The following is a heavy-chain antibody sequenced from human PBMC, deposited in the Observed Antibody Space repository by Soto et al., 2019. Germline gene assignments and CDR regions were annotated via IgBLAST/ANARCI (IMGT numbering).Heavy chain of an antibody. CDR2: IYPGDSDT. J-gene: IGHJ4*02. CDR3: ARRPKIAARLHYFDY. CDR1: GYSFTSYW. V-gene: IGHV5-51*01. Sequence: GESLKISCKGSGYSFTSYWIGWVRQMPGKGLEWMGIIYPGDSDTRYSPSFQGQVTISADKSISTAYLQWSSLKASDTAMYYCARRPKIAARLHYFDYWGQGTLVTVSS. D-gene: IGHD6-6*01.